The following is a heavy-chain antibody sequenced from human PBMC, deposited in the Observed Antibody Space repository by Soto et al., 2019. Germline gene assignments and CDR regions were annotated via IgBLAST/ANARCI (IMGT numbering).Heavy chain of an antibody. CDR2: IYYSGST. Sequence: SETLSLTCTVSGGSISSYYWSWIRQPPGKGLEWIGYIYYSGSTNYNPSLKSRVTISVDTSKNQFSLKLRSVTAADTAVYWCGRNRAYYAYLWRSDRPRGLFDRWGEGMVVTVS. V-gene: IGHV4-59*01. D-gene: IGHD3-16*02. CDR3: GRNRAYYAYLWRSDRPRGLFDR. CDR1: GGSISSYY. J-gene: IGHJ5*02.